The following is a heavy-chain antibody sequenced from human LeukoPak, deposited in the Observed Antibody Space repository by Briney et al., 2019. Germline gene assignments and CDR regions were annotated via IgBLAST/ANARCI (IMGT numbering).Heavy chain of an antibody. CDR1: GGSIRSYY. Sequence: SETLSLTCTVSGGSIRSYYWSWIRQPPGKGLEWIGYIYYSGSTNYNPSLKSRVTISVDTSKNQFSLKLRSVTAADTAVYYCARDGPRGVLSMDVWGQGTTVTVSS. V-gene: IGHV4-59*01. CDR3: ARDGPRGVLSMDV. J-gene: IGHJ6*02. CDR2: IYYSGST. D-gene: IGHD3-10*01.